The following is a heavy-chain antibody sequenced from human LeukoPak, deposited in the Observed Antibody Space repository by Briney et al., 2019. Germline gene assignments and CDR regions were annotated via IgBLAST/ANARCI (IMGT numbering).Heavy chain of an antibody. CDR1: GFTFDDYA. V-gene: IGHV3-9*01. D-gene: IGHD3-3*01. J-gene: IGHJ4*02. CDR2: ISWNSGSI. CDR3: ATGLRFLEWLFDY. Sequence: PXXSLRLSCAASGFTFDDYAMHWVRQAPGKGLEGVSGISWNSGSIVYADSVKGRFTISRDNAKNSLYLQMNGLRAEDTALYYCATGLRFLEWLFDYWGQGTLVTVSS.